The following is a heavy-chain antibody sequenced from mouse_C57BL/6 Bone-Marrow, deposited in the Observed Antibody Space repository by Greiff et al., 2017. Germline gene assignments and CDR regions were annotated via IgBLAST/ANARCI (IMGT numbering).Heavy chain of an antibody. CDR2: ISSGGSYT. J-gene: IGHJ1*03. V-gene: IGHV5-6*02. D-gene: IGHD2-13*01. CDR3: ARRVIYWYFDV. CDR1: GFTFSSYG. Sequence: EVKLVESGGDLVKPGGSLKLSCAASGFTFSSYGMSWVRQTPDKRLEWVATISSGGSYTYYPDSVKGRFTISRANAKNTLYLQMSSLKSEDTAMYYCARRVIYWYFDVWGTGTTVTVSS.